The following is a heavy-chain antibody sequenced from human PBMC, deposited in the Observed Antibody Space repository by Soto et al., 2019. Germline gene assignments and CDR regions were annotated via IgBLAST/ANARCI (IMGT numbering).Heavy chain of an antibody. V-gene: IGHV4-34*01. Sequence: SETLSLTCAVYGGSFSGYYWSWIRQPPGKGLEWIGEINHSGSTNYNPSLKSRVTISVDTSKNQFSLKLSSVTAADTAVYYCARVPHWFGELLRGMDVWGQGTTLTVSS. CDR1: GGSFSGYY. CDR3: ARVPHWFGELLRGMDV. J-gene: IGHJ6*02. CDR2: INHSGST. D-gene: IGHD3-10*01.